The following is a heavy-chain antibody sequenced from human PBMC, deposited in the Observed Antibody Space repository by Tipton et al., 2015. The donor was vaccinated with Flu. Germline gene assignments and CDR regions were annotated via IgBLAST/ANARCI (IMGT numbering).Heavy chain of an antibody. D-gene: IGHD3/OR15-3a*01. CDR2: IYYSGST. Sequence: TLSLTCTVSGGSISSYYWSWIRQPPGKGLEWIGYIYYSGSTNYNPSLKSRVTISVDTSNNQFSLKLTSVTAADTGLYYCARDRIVNGFWTGYERYGMDVWGQGTTVTVSS. J-gene: IGHJ6*02. CDR1: GGSISSYY. CDR3: ARDRIVNGFWTGYERYGMDV. V-gene: IGHV4-59*12.